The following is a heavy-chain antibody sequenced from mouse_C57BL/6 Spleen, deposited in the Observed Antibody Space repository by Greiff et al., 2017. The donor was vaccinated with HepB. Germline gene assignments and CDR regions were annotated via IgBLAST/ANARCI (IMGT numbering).Heavy chain of an antibody. CDR3: ARQGAYYGSSYGYFDV. J-gene: IGHJ1*03. Sequence: EVKVVESGGDLVKPGGSLKLSCAASGFTFSSYGMSWVRQTPDKRLEWVATISSGGSYTYYPDSVKGRFTISRDNAKNTLYLQMSSLKSEDTAMYYCARQGAYYGSSYGYFDVWGTGTTVTVSS. V-gene: IGHV5-6*01. CDR2: ISSGGSYT. D-gene: IGHD1-1*01. CDR1: GFTFSSYG.